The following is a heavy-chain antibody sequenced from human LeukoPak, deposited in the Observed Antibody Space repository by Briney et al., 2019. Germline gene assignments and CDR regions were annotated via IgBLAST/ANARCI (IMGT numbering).Heavy chain of an antibody. CDR3: ARGYYDSSGYYRH. D-gene: IGHD3-22*01. CDR2: IIHILGIA. J-gene: IGHJ4*02. Sequence: ASVKVSCKASGGTFSSYAISWVRQAPGQGLEWMGRIIHILGIANYAQKFQGRVTITADKSTSTAYMELSSLRSEDTAVYYCARGYYDSSGYYRHWGQGTLVTVSS. CDR1: GGTFSSYA. V-gene: IGHV1-69*04.